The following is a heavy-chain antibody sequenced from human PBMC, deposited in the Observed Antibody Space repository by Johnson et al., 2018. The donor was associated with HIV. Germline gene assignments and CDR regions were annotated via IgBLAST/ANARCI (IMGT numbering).Heavy chain of an antibody. D-gene: IGHD1-26*01. J-gene: IGHJ3*02. CDR3: AKYGGGGTYFSAFDI. V-gene: IGHV3-30*18. CDR2: ITYDGSNK. CDR1: GFTFSSFA. Sequence: CAASGFTFSSFAMHWVRQAPGKGLEWVAVITYDGSNKYYADSVKGRFTISRDSSKNTVYLHMDSLRVGDTAMYYCAKYGGGGTYFSAFDIWGQGTMVTVSS.